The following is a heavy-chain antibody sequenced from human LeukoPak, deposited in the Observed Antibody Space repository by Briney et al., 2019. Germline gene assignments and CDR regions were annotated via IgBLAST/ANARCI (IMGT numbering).Heavy chain of an antibody. CDR1: GFTFSTYA. Sequence: GGSLRLSCVASGFTFSTYAMHWVRQAPGRGLEWMAAISYDGTETYYAGSVKGRFTISRDNSKNTLYLQMNSLRAEDTAVYYCARGTLVPETVLDYWGQGTLVTVSS. J-gene: IGHJ4*02. CDR3: ARGTLVPETVLDY. V-gene: IGHV3-30*03. D-gene: IGHD6-6*01. CDR2: ISYDGTET.